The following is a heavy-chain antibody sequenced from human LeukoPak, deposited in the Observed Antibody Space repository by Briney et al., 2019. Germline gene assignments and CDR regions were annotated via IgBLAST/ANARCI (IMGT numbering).Heavy chain of an antibody. V-gene: IGHV1-18*01. Sequence: ASVKVSCKASGYTFTNNGLTWVRQAPGQGPEWMGWISANTGSTNHAQKFQGRVTMTTDTFTNTAYMELRSLRSDDTAVYYCAKPRNYYDNGGYYNYFDPWGQGTLVTVSS. CDR3: AKPRNYYDNGGYYNYFDP. D-gene: IGHD3-22*01. J-gene: IGHJ5*02. CDR2: ISANTGST. CDR1: GYTFTNNG.